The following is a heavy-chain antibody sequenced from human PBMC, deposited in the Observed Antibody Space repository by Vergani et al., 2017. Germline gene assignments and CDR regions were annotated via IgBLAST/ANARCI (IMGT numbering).Heavy chain of an antibody. J-gene: IGHJ4*02. V-gene: IGHV4-31*03. D-gene: IGHD3-22*01. CDR1: GDSISSGVYY. CDR3: ARMGGYDEGDAFRIGYFDS. Sequence: QVQLQESGPGLVKPSQTLSLTCRVSGDSISSGVYYWNWIREHPEKGLGWIGYIYSTGSTHHNPSLRRRINMSVDTSKNQFSLKLNSVTAADTAMYYCARMGGYDEGDAFRIGYFDSWGPGILVTVSS. CDR2: IYSTGST.